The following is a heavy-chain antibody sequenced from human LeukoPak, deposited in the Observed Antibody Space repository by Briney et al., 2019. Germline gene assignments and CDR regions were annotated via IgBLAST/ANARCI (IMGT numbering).Heavy chain of an antibody. J-gene: IGHJ4*02. CDR2: IKQDGSEK. Sequence: GGSLRLSCAASGFTFSTYWMSWVRQAPGKGLEWVANIKQDGSEKHYVDSVKGRFTISRDNAKNSLYLQMNSLRAEDTAVYYCARAVGSGWYFDYWGQGILVTVSS. CDR1: GFTFSTYW. V-gene: IGHV3-7*01. D-gene: IGHD6-19*01. CDR3: ARAVGSGWYFDY.